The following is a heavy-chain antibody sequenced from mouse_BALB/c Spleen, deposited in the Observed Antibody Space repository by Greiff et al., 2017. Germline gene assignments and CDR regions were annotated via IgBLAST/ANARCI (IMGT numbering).Heavy chain of an antibody. J-gene: IGHJ1*01. CDR1: GFTFSSYT. V-gene: IGHV5-9*03. CDR3: ARLETALYWYFDV. CDR2: ISSGGGNT. Sequence: EVQGVESGGGLVKPGGSLKLSCAASGFTFSSYTMSWVRQTPEKRLEWVATISSGGGNTYYPDSVKGRFTISRDNAKNNLYLQMSSLRSEDTALCYCARLETALYWYFDVWGAETTVTVSS.